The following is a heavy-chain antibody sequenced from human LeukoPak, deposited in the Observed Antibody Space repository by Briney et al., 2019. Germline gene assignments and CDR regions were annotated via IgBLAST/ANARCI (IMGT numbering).Heavy chain of an antibody. Sequence: ASVKVSCKASGYTFTGYYMHWVRQAPGQGLEWMGWINPNSGGTNYAQKFQGRVTMTRDTSISAAYMELSRLRSDDTAVYYCAREYSGYDSNAFDIWGQGTMVTVSS. CDR3: AREYSGYDSNAFDI. CDR2: INPNSGGT. V-gene: IGHV1-2*02. J-gene: IGHJ3*02. CDR1: GYTFTGYY. D-gene: IGHD5-12*01.